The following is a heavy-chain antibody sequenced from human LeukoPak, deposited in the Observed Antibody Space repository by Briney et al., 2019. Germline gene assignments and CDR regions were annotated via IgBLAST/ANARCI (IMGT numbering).Heavy chain of an antibody. CDR3: ARAGSSPNYDFWSGYYFAEGPPVYY. Sequence: ASVKVSCKASGYTFTGYYMHWVRQAPGQGLEWMGWINPNSGGINYAQKFQGRVTMTRDTSISTAYMELSRLRSDDTAVYYCARAGSSPNYDFWSGYYFAEGPPVYYWGQGTLVTVSS. CDR1: GYTFTGYY. V-gene: IGHV1-2*02. D-gene: IGHD3-3*01. J-gene: IGHJ4*02. CDR2: INPNSGGI.